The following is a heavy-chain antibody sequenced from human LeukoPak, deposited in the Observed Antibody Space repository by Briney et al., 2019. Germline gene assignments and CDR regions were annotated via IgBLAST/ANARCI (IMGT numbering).Heavy chain of an antibody. J-gene: IGHJ4*02. CDR3: ARGPNYVWGSYQYFDY. CDR2: IYFSGST. D-gene: IGHD3-16*02. V-gene: IGHV4-30-4*08. Sequence: PSETLSLTCTVSGGSISSGAYYWSWIRQPPGKGLEWIGYIYFSGSTYYNPSLKSRVTISVDTSKNQFSLKLSSVTAADTAVYYCARGPNYVWGSYQYFDYWGQGTLVTVSS. CDR1: GGSISSGAYY.